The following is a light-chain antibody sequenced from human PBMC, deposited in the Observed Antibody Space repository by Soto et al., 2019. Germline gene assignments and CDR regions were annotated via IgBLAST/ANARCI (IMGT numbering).Light chain of an antibody. V-gene: IGKV3-20*01. CDR2: GAS. CDR3: YQYGSTPPT. J-gene: IGKJ1*01. Sequence: EIVLTQSPGTLSMSPGERATLSCRASQTLNSGYLAWYQQKPGQAPRLLIYGASSRATGIPDRFSGSGSGTDFTLTISRLEPEDFVMFYCYQYGSTPPTFGQGTKVEIK. CDR1: QTLNSGY.